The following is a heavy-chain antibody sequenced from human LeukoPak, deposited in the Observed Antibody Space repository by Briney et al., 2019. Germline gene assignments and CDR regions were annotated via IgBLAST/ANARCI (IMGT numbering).Heavy chain of an antibody. J-gene: IGHJ6*02. CDR1: GFIFSNYW. Sequence: GGSLRLSCAASGFIFSNYWMHWVRQAPGKGLEWVAVISYDGSNKYYADSVKGRFTISRDNSKNTLYLQMNSLRAEDTAVYYCAKDRIAAAGPKFYYYYGMDVWGQGTTVTVSS. D-gene: IGHD6-13*01. V-gene: IGHV3-30*18. CDR2: ISYDGSNK. CDR3: AKDRIAAAGPKFYYYYGMDV.